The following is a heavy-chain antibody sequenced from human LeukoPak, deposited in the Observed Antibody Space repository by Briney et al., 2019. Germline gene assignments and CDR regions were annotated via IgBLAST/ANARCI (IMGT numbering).Heavy chain of an antibody. Sequence: KSSETLSLTCAVYGGSFSGYYWSWIRQPPGKGLEWIGEINHSGSTNYNPSLKSRVTISVDTSKNQFSLKLSSVTAADTAVYYCARQRRYSSGWYYRGWFDPWGQGTLVTVSS. CDR3: ARQRRYSSGWYYRGWFDP. V-gene: IGHV4-34*01. J-gene: IGHJ5*02. D-gene: IGHD6-19*01. CDR2: INHSGST. CDR1: GGSFSGYY.